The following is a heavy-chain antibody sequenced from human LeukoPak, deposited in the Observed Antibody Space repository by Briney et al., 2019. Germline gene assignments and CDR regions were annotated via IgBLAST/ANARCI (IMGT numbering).Heavy chain of an antibody. CDR3: AGEATVAVAFDY. CDR2: IYYSGST. D-gene: IGHD6-19*01. CDR1: GGSISSGGYY. V-gene: IGHV4-31*03. J-gene: IGHJ4*02. Sequence: SQTLSLTCTVSGGSISSGGYYWSWIRQHPGKGLEWIGYIYYSGSTYYNPSLKSRVTISVDTSKNQFSLKLSSVTAAGTAVYYCAGEATVAVAFDYWGQGTLVTVSS.